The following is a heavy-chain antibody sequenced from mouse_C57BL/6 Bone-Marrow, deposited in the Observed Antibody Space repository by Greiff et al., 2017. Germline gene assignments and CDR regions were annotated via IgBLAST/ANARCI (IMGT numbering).Heavy chain of an antibody. CDR2: IYPRSGNT. J-gene: IGHJ1*03. V-gene: IGHV1-81*01. D-gene: IGHD2-14*01. CDR1: GYTFTSYG. CDR3: ARRVPGGYFDV. Sequence: QVQLKESGAELARPGASVKLSCKASGYTFTSYGISWVKQRTGQGLEWIGEIYPRSGNTYYNEKVKGKATLTADKSSSTAYMELRSLTSEDSAVYFCARRVPGGYFDVWGTGTTVTVSS.